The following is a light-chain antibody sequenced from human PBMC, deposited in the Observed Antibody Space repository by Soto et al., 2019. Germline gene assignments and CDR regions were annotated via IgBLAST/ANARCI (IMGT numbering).Light chain of an antibody. CDR3: QQSYSTPLT. J-gene: IGKJ4*01. V-gene: IGKV1-39*01. CDR1: QSISRY. Sequence: DIQMTQSPSSLSTSVGGRVTITCRASQSISRYLNWYQQKPGKAPKLLIYAGSSLQGGVPSRFSGSGSGTDFTLAISSLQAEDFATYYCQQSYSTPLTFGGGTKVDIK. CDR2: AGS.